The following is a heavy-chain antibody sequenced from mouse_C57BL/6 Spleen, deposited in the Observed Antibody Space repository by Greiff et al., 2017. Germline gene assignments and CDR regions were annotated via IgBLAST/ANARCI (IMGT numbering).Heavy chain of an antibody. CDR2: INPNNGGT. V-gene: IGHV1-26*01. CDR3: ARTYYGSSYNFDY. J-gene: IGHJ2*01. Sequence: VQLKQSGPELVKPGASVKISCKASGYTFTDYYMNWVKQSHGKSLEWIGDINPNNGGTSYNQKFKGKATLTVDKSSSTAYMELRSLTSEDSAVYYCARTYYGSSYNFDYWGQGTTLTVSS. CDR1: GYTFTDYY. D-gene: IGHD1-1*01.